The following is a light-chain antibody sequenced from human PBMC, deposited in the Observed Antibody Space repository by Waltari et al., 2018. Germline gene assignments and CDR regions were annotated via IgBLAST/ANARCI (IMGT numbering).Light chain of an antibody. V-gene: IGLV2-8*01. CDR2: EVS. J-gene: IGLJ1*01. CDR3: SSYAGSNNLGV. CDR1: SREVGGYNY. Sequence: QSALTQPPSASGSPGQSVTISCPGTSREVGGYNYVPWYQQHPGKAPKLMIYEVSKRPSGVPDRFSCSKSGNTASLPVPGLQAEDEADYYCSSYAGSNNLGVFGTGTKVTVL.